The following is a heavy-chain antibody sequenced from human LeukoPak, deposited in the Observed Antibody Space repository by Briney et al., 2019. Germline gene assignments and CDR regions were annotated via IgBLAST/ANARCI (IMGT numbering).Heavy chain of an antibody. J-gene: IGHJ4*02. CDR1: GFTFSSYG. CDR3: ARVPVGELYFDY. D-gene: IGHD3-16*01. CDR2: IWYDGSNK. V-gene: IGHV3-33*01. Sequence: GRSLRLSCAASGFTFSSYGMHWVRQAPGKGPEWVAVIWYDGSNKYYADSVKGRFTISRDNSKNTLYLQMNSLRAEDTAVYYCARVPVGELYFDYWGQGTLVTVSS.